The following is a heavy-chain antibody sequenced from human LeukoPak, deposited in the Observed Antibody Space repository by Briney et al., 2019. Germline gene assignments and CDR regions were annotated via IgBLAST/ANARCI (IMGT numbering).Heavy chain of an antibody. J-gene: IGHJ4*02. CDR2: ISSSSSYI. D-gene: IGHD2-15*01. CDR3: ARGRVAATSVTNY. CDR1: GFTFSSYA. Sequence: PGGSLRLSCAASGFTFSSYAMNWVRQAPGKGLEWVSSISSSSSYIYYADSVKGRFTISRDNAKNSLYLQMNSLRAADTAVYYCARGRVAATSVTNYWGQGTLVTVSS. V-gene: IGHV3-21*01.